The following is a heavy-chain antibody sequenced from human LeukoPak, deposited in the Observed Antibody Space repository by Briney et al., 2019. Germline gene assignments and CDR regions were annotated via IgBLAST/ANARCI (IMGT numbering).Heavy chain of an antibody. V-gene: IGHV4-59*08. CDR2: IYYSAST. Sequence: PSETLSLTCTVSGGSISSYYWSWIRQPPGKGLEWIGYIYYSASTNYNPSLKSRVTISVDTSKNQFSLKLSSVTAADTAVYYCAKAAAAEGRYFDYWGQGTLVTVSS. D-gene: IGHD6-13*01. CDR3: AKAAAAEGRYFDY. J-gene: IGHJ4*02. CDR1: GGSISSYY.